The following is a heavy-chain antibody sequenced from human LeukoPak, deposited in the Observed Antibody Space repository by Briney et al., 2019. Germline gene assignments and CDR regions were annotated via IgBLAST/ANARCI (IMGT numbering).Heavy chain of an antibody. Sequence: PGGSLRLSCAASGFIFSGYDMNWVRQPPGKGLEWVSFISRSGRTIYYADSVKGRFTISRDDAKNSLYLQMNSLRAGDTALYYCASQYYYDISAYYTSDWFAPWGQGTLVTVSS. J-gene: IGHJ5*02. CDR1: GFIFSGYD. D-gene: IGHD3-22*01. CDR3: ASQYYYDISAYYTSDWFAP. CDR2: ISRSGRTI. V-gene: IGHV3-48*03.